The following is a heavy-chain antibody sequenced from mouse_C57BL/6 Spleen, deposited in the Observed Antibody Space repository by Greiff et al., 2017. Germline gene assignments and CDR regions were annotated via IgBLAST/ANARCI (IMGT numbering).Heavy chain of an antibody. CDR1: GFTFTDYY. V-gene: IGHV7-3*01. CDR2: IRNKANGYTT. CDR3: ARNQITTVVPCYFAY. D-gene: IGHD1-1*01. Sequence: EVNLVESGGGLVQPGGSLSLSCAASGFTFTDYYMSWVRQPPGKALEWLGFIRNKANGYTTASSVSVKGRISISSANPQRFLYINMTAQRAKDSATYYYARNQITTVVPCYFAYWGQGTTLTVSS. J-gene: IGHJ2*01.